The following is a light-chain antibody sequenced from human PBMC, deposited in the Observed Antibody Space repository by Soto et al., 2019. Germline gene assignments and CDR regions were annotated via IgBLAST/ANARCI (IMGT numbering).Light chain of an antibody. CDR1: QGIRND. V-gene: IGKV1-6*01. CDR2: AAS. CDR3: LQAYNYPLT. J-gene: IGKJ4*01. Sequence: AIQMTQPPSSLSASVGDRVTITCRASQGIRNDLGWYQQKPGKAPKLLIYAASSLQSGVPSTFSGSGSGTDFTLTISSLQPEDFATYYCLQAYNYPLTFGGGTKVEIK.